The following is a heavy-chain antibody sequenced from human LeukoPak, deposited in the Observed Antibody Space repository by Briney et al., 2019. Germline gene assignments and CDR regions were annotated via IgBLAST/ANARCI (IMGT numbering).Heavy chain of an antibody. V-gene: IGHV4-34*01. J-gene: IGHJ4*02. CDR3: ARDVEDPYYYDSSGSLPLFDY. CDR1: GGSFSGYY. CDR2: INHSGST. Sequence: SETLSLTCAVYGGSFSGYYWSWIRQPPGKGLEWIGEINHSGSTNYNPSLKSRVTVSVDTSKNQFSLKLSSVTAADTAVYYCARDVEDPYYYDSSGSLPLFDYWGQGTLVTVSS. D-gene: IGHD3-22*01.